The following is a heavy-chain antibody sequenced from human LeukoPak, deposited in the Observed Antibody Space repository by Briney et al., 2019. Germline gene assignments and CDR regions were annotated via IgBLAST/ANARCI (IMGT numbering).Heavy chain of an antibody. CDR3: ARTTKGGYTYDDFYYYYMDV. J-gene: IGHJ6*03. Sequence: SETLSLTCTVSGYSISSGYYWGWIRQPPGKGLEWIGSIYHSGSTYYNPSLKSRVTISVDTSKNQFSLKLSSVTAADTAVYYCARTTKGGYTYDDFYYYYMDVWGKGTTDSISS. V-gene: IGHV4-38-2*02. D-gene: IGHD5-18*01. CDR2: IYHSGST. CDR1: GYSISSGYY.